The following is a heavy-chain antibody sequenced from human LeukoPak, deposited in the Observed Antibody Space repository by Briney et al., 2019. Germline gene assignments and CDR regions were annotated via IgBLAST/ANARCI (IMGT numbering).Heavy chain of an antibody. J-gene: IGHJ6*03. CDR2: MNPNSGNT. CDR3: ARGYSSSWYGYYMDV. V-gene: IGHV1-8*03. D-gene: IGHD6-13*01. CDR1: GYTFSSYD. Sequence: ASVRVSCKASGYTFSSYDINWVRQATGQGLEWMGWMNPNSGNTGCAQKFQGRVTITKNTSISTAYMELSSLRSEDTAVYYCARGYSSSWYGYYMDVWGKGTTVTVSS.